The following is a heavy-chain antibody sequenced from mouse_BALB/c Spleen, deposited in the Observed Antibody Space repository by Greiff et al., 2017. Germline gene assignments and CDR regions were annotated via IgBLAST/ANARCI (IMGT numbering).Heavy chain of an antibody. CDR1: GFTFSSFG. V-gene: IGHV5-17*02. CDR2: ISSGSSTI. CDR3: ARVWSYYYAMDY. Sequence: EVMLVESGGGLVKPGGSLKLSCAASGFTFSSFGMHWVRQAPEKGLEWVAYISSGSSTIYYADTVKGRFTISRDNPKNTLFLQMTSLRSEDTAMYYCARVWSYYYAMDYWGQGTSVTVSS. J-gene: IGHJ4*01. D-gene: IGHD2-10*02.